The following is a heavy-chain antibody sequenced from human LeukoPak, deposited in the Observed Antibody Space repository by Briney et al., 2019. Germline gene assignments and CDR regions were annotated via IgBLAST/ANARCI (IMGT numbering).Heavy chain of an antibody. Sequence: NPSQTLSLTCTVSGGSISSGGFYWGWIRQPPGKGLEYIGYMYYSGNTYYNPSLKSRVTISVDTSKNQFSLKLSSVTAADTAVYYCARHRDGYTYPLDSWGQGTLVTVSS. V-gene: IGHV4-30-4*01. D-gene: IGHD5-24*01. CDR3: ARHRDGYTYPLDS. CDR1: GGSISSGGFY. CDR2: MYYSGNT. J-gene: IGHJ4*02.